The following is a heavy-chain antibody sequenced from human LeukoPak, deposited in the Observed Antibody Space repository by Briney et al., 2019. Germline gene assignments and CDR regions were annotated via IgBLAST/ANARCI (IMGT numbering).Heavy chain of an antibody. Sequence: GASVKVSCKASGYTLTGYYMHWVRQAPGQGLEWMGWINPNSGGTNYAQKFQGRVTMTRDTSISTAYMELSRLRSDDTAVYYCARDGYYGSGSYYNLGIDYWGQGTLVTVSS. CDR3: ARDGYYGSGSYYNLGIDY. V-gene: IGHV1-2*02. CDR1: GYTLTGYY. D-gene: IGHD3-10*01. J-gene: IGHJ4*02. CDR2: INPNSGGT.